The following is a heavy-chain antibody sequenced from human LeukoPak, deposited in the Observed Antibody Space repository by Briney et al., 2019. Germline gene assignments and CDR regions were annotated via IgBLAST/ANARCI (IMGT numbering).Heavy chain of an antibody. D-gene: IGHD3-22*01. V-gene: IGHV3-23*01. CDR1: GFTFSSYA. CDR2: ISGSGGST. Sequence: GGSLRLSCAASGFTFSSYAMSWVRQAPGKGLEWVSAISGSGGSTYYADSVKGRFTISRDNSKNTLYLQMNSLRAEDTAVYYCAKIRVYDSSGYYGARDAFDIWGQGTMVTVPS. CDR3: AKIRVYDSSGYYGARDAFDI. J-gene: IGHJ3*02.